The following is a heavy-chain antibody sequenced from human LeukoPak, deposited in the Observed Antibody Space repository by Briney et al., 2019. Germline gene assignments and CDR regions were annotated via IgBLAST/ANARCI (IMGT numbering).Heavy chain of an antibody. CDR1: IDSFSNYH. CDR3: ARGQGATVPQVGKNWFDP. J-gene: IGHJ5*02. V-gene: IGHV4-34*01. CDR2: VNESGGT. Sequence: SETLSLTCAVYIDSFSNYHWNWIRQTPAKGTEWIGEVNESGGTNISPSLRSRVTLSVDTSKNQFSLKLISVTVADTAIYYCARGQGATVPQVGKNWFDPWGQGTRVTVSS. D-gene: IGHD1-26*01.